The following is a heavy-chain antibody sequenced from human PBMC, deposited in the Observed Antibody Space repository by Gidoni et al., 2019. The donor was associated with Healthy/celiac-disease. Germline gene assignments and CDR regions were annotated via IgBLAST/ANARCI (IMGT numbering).Heavy chain of an antibody. J-gene: IGHJ4*01. CDR1: GFSLSTSGMC. D-gene: IGHD3-22*01. CDR3: ARLYYYDSSGYYDFDY. V-gene: IGHV2-70*01. CDR2: IDWDDDK. Sequence: QVTLRESGPALVKPTQTLTLTCTFPGFSLSTSGMCVSWIRQPPGKALEWLALIDWDDDKYYSTSLKTRLTISKDTSKNQVVLTMTNMDPVDTATYYCARLYYYDSSGYYDFDYWGQGTLVTVSS.